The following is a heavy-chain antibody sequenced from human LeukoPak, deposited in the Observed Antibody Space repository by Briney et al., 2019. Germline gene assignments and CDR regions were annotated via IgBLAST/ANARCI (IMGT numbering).Heavy chain of an antibody. CDR1: GYTFTIYY. Sequence: ASVKVSCKASGYTFTIYYIHWVRQAPGQGLEWMGLINPSGGSTNYAQKFQGRVTMTRDTSISTAYMELSRLRSDDTAVYYCASKWVTYYYNSSYYHYPTDVFDIWGQGTMVTVSS. D-gene: IGHD3-22*01. J-gene: IGHJ3*02. V-gene: IGHV1-2*02. CDR2: INPSGGST. CDR3: ASKWVTYYYNSSYYHYPTDVFDI.